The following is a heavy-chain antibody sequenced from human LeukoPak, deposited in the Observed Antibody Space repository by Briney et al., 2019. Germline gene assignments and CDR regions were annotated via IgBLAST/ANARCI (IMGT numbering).Heavy chain of an antibody. V-gene: IGHV4-30-4*01. Sequence: SQTLSLTCTVSGGSISSGDYYWSWIRQPPGKGLEWTGYIYYSGSTYYNPSLKSRVTISVDTSKNQFSLKLSSVTAADTAVYYCARVTSDGVTGYGDIGYWGQGPWSPSPQ. J-gene: IGHJ4*02. D-gene: IGHD3-9*01. CDR1: GGSISSGDYY. CDR3: ARVTSDGVTGYGDIGY. CDR2: IYYSGST.